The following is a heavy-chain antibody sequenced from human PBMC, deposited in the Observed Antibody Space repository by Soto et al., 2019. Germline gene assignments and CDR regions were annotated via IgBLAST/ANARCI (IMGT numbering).Heavy chain of an antibody. V-gene: IGHV4-59*01. D-gene: IGHD2-21*02. J-gene: IGHJ6*02. CDR2: IYYSGST. CDR3: SGVTLSWGTYGMDV. CDR1: GCSISSYY. Sequence: ASETLSLTCPVSGCSISSYYWSWIRQPPGKGLEWIGYIYYSGSTNYNPSLKSRVTISVDTSKNQFSLKLSSVTAADTAVYYCSGVTLSWGTYGMDVWGQGTTVTVSS.